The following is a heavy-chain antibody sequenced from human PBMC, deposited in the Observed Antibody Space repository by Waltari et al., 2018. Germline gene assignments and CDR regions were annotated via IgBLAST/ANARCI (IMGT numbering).Heavy chain of an antibody. CDR3: ARHYYGSGRLDAFDI. Sequence: QVQLQESGPGLVKPSETLSLTCAVSGYSISSGYYWGWIRQPPGKGLEWIGSIYHSVSTYYNPSLKSRVTISVDTSKNQFSLKLSSVTAADTAVYYCARHYYGSGRLDAFDIWGQGTMVTVSS. V-gene: IGHV4-38-2*01. CDR1: GYSISSGYY. J-gene: IGHJ3*02. D-gene: IGHD3-10*01. CDR2: IYHSVST.